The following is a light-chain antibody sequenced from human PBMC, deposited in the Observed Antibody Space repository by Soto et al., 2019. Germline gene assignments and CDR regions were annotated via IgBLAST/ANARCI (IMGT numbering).Light chain of an antibody. CDR3: QQSLGIPYT. CDR1: QTISTY. CDR2: AAS. J-gene: IGKJ2*01. V-gene: IGKV1-39*01. Sequence: DIQMTQSPSALSASVGERVTITCRASQTISTYLNWYQQKPGKAPKLLIYAASTLQSGVPSRFSGSGSGTDFTLTISSLQPEDFATYYCQQSLGIPYTFGQGTRLEIK.